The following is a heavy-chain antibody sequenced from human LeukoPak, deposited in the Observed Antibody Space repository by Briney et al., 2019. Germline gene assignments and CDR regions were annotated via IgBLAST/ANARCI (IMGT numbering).Heavy chain of an antibody. CDR3: ARRYCSGGSCYWFDY. Sequence: GESLKISCKGSGYSFTSYWIGWVRQMPGKGLEWMGIIYPGDSDTRYSPSFQGQVTISADKSISTAYLQWSSLKASDTAMYYCARRYCSGGSCYWFDYWGQGTLVTVSS. J-gene: IGHJ4*02. D-gene: IGHD2-15*01. CDR2: IYPGDSDT. CDR1: GYSFTSYW. V-gene: IGHV5-51*01.